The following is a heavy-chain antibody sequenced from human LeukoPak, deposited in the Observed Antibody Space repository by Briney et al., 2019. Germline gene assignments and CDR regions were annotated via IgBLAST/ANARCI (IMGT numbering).Heavy chain of an antibody. CDR3: AKGGLRFGFDS. J-gene: IGHJ4*02. Sequence: GGSLRLSCAASGFIFSSYVMNWVRQAPGKGLEWVSGISDSDDNTHYADSVKGRFTTSRDNSKNTLYLHTNSLRAEDTAVYYCAKGGLRFGFDSWGQGTLVTVSS. CDR2: ISDSDDNT. D-gene: IGHD3-3*01. CDR1: GFIFSSYV. V-gene: IGHV3-23*01.